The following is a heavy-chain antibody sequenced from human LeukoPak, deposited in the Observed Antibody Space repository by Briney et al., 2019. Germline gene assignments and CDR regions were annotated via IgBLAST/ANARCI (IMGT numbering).Heavy chain of an antibody. D-gene: IGHD3-22*01. V-gene: IGHV1-8*03. Sequence: ASVKVSCKASGYTFTSYDINWVRQATGQGLEWMAWMNPNSGNTGYAQKFQGRVTITRNTSISTAYMKLSSLRSEDTAVYYCARGRYYDTPFDPWGQGTLVTVSS. CDR2: MNPNSGNT. CDR3: ARGRYYDTPFDP. J-gene: IGHJ5*02. CDR1: GYTFTSYD.